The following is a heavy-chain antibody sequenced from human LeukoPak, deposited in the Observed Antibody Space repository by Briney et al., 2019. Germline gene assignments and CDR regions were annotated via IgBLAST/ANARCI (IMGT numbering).Heavy chain of an antibody. V-gene: IGHV5-51*01. J-gene: IGHJ4*02. CDR3: SRYWSDDSRGYSLGY. Sequence: GESLKISCKGSGYSFTSYWISWVRQMPGKGLEWMGIIYPGDSETRYSPSFHGQVTISADKSISTVYLQWSSLKASDTAMYYCSRYWSDDSRGYSLGYWGQGTLVTVSS. D-gene: IGHD3-22*01. CDR2: IYPGDSET. CDR1: GYSFTSYW.